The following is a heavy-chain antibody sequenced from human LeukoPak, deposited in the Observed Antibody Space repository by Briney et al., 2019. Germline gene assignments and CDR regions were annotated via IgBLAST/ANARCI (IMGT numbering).Heavy chain of an antibody. V-gene: IGHV1-24*01. D-gene: IGHD3-10*01. CDR3: ATDLYGSGSYYTSY. CDR2: FDPEDGET. CDR1: GYTLTELS. J-gene: IGHJ4*02. Sequence: ASVKVSCKVSGYTLTELSMHWVRQAPGKGLEWMGGFDPEDGETIYAQKFQGRVTMTEGTSTDTAYMELSSLRSEDTAVYYCATDLYGSGSYYTSYWGQGTLVTVSS.